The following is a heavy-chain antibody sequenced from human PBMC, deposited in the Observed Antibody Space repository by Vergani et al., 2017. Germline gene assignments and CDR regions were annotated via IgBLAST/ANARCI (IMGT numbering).Heavy chain of an antibody. Sequence: QVLLVQSGAEVKKPGASVRVSCKTSGYTFTNHYIHWVRQAPGQGLEWMGIINPSGGSTTYAQQFQGRLTMTRDTSTSTVYMDLSNLRSEDTAVYYCARPHGDILPPGPRRLDYWGQGTLVTVSS. CDR3: ARPHGDILPPGPRRLDY. V-gene: IGHV1-46*03. CDR1: GYTFTNHY. CDR2: INPSGGST. J-gene: IGHJ4*02.